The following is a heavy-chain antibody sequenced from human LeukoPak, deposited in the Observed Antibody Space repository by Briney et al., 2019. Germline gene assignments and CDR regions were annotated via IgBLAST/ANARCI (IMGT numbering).Heavy chain of an antibody. CDR1: GYTLTSYD. CDR3: ARIYYYDSSGYSYYYGMDV. D-gene: IGHD3-22*01. J-gene: IGHJ6*02. V-gene: IGHV1-8*01. Sequence: ASVKVSCKASGYTLTSYDINWVRQATGQGLEWMGWMNPNSGNTGYAQKFQGRVTMTRNTSISTAYMELSSLRSEDTAVYYCARIYYYDSSGYSYYYGMDVWGQGTTVTVSS. CDR2: MNPNSGNT.